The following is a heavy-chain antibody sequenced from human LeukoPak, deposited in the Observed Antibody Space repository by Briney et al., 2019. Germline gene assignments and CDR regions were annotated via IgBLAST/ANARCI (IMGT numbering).Heavy chain of an antibody. CDR3: TRDRGAYNLYDY. V-gene: IGHV3-49*03. D-gene: IGHD1-1*01. CDR2: IRSKAYGETA. CDR1: GFTFGDYA. J-gene: IGHJ4*02. Sequence: GGSLRLSCTASGFTFGDYAMSWIRQAPGKGLEWVGFIRSKAYGETADYAASVKGRFIISRDDSKAIAYLQMNSLKTEDTAVYHCTRDRGAYNLYDYWGQGTLVTVSS.